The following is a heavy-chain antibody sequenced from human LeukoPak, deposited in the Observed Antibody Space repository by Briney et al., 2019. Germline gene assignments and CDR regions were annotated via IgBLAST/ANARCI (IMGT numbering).Heavy chain of an antibody. D-gene: IGHD6-13*01. CDR3: AKDSSSWTTIYYFDY. CDR1: GFTSSSYA. V-gene: IGHV3-23*01. Sequence: GGSLRLSCADSGFTSSSYAMSWVRQAPGKVLEWVSAISGSGGSTYYADSVKGRFTISRDNSKNTLYLQMNSLRAEDTAVYYCAKDSSSWTTIYYFDYWGQGTLVTVSS. CDR2: ISGSGGST. J-gene: IGHJ4*02.